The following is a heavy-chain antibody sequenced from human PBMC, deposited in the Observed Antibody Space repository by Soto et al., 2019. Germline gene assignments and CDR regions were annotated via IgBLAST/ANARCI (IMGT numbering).Heavy chain of an antibody. CDR2: ISYDGSNK. CDR3: AKDRYRVFVAHPYYYYYGMDV. V-gene: IGHV3-30*18. D-gene: IGHD2-15*01. J-gene: IGHJ6*02. CDR1: GFTFSSYG. Sequence: QVQLVESGGGVVQPGRSLRLSCAASGFTFSSYGMHWVRQAPGKGLEWVAVISYDGSNKYYADSVKGRFTISRDNSKNTLYLQMNSLRAEDTAVYYCAKDRYRVFVAHPYYYYYGMDVWGQGTTVTVSS.